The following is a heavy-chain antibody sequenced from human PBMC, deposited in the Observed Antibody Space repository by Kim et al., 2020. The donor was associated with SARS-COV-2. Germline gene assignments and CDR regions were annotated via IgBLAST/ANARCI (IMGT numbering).Heavy chain of an antibody. V-gene: IGHV4-34*01. J-gene: IGHJ6*02. CDR1: GGSFSGYY. Sequence: SETLSLTCAVYGGSFSGYYWSWIRQPPGKGLEWIGEINHSGSTNYNPSLKSRVTISVDTSKNQFSLKLSSVTAADTAVYYCARVSGLLLVRYYYYYYGMDVWGQGTTVTVSS. CDR2: INHSGST. CDR3: ARVSGLLLVRYYYYYYGMDV. D-gene: IGHD6-6*01.